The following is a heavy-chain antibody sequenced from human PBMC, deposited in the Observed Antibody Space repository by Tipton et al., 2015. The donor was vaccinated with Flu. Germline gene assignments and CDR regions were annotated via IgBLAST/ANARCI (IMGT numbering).Heavy chain of an antibody. CDR3: ARIAAAGY. D-gene: IGHD6-13*01. CDR1: GGSISSSSYY. V-gene: IGHV4-39*07. CDR2: IYYSGST. Sequence: TLSLTCTVSGGSISSSSYYWGWIHQPPGKGLEWIGSIYYSGSTYYNPSLKSRVTISVDTSKNQFSLKLSSVTAADTAVYYCARIAAAGYWGQGTLVTVSS. J-gene: IGHJ4*02.